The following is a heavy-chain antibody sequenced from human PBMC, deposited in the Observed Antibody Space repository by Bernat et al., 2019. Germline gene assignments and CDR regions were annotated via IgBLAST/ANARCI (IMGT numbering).Heavy chain of an antibody. CDR2: IWYDGSNK. J-gene: IGHJ4*02. V-gene: IGHV3-33*01. CDR1: GFTFSSYG. Sequence: VQLVESGGGVVQPGRSLRLSCAASGFTFSSYGMHWVRQAPGKGLEWVAVIWYDGSNKYYADSVKGRFTISRDNSKNTLYLQMNSLRAEDTAVYYCARPLYDYVWGSYRDEYFDYWGQGTLVTVSS. CDR3: ARPLYDYVWGSYRDEYFDY. D-gene: IGHD3-16*02.